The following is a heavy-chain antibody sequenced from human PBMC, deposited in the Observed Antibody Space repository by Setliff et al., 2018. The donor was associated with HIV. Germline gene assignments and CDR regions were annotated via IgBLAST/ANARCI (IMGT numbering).Heavy chain of an antibody. Sequence: SETLSLTCTVSGGSISGHYWSWIRQPPGRGLEWIGYIYSSGSTNFNPPLQSRVXXXXDTSKNQFSLKLSSVTAADTAVYYCARHSGVASPNWFDPWGQGTLVTVSP. V-gene: IGHV4-4*09. D-gene: IGHD3-10*01. J-gene: IGHJ5*02. CDR2: IYSSGST. CDR3: ARHSGVASPNWFDP. CDR1: GGSISGHY.